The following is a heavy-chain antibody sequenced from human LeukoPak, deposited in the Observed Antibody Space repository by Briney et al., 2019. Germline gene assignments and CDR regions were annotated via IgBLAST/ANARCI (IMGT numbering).Heavy chain of an antibody. CDR3: ARSNVVVTAYDY. Sequence: GASVKVSCKASGYTFTGYYMHWVRLAPGQGLEWMGWINPNSGGTNYAQKFQGRVTMTRDTSISTAYMELSRLRSDDTAVYYCARSNVVVTAYDYWGQGTLVTVSS. D-gene: IGHD2-21*02. CDR2: INPNSGGT. CDR1: GYTFTGYY. V-gene: IGHV1-2*02. J-gene: IGHJ4*02.